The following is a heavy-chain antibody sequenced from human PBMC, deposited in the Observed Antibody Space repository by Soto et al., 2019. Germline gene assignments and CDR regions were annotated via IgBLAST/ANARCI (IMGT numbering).Heavy chain of an antibody. CDR3: ATAISSPFSNFDS. D-gene: IGHD2-2*01. CDR2: VKEDASED. CDR1: GFTFSTYW. Sequence: EVQLVQSGGDLVQPGGSLRLSCVASGFTFSTYWMTWVRQAPGMGLAWVAGVKEDASEDVYVDSVKGRFSISRDNAKNSLYLQLNSLRAEDTAVYYCATAISSPFSNFDSWGQGSLVTVSS. V-gene: IGHV3-7*01. J-gene: IGHJ4*02.